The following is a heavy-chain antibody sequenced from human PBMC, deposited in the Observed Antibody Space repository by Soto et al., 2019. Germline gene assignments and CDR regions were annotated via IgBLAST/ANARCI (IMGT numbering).Heavy chain of an antibody. V-gene: IGHV3-33*01. CDR2: IWYDGSNK. D-gene: IGHD3-9*01. J-gene: IGHJ3*02. CDR1: GFTFSSYG. CDR3: ARDANDILTGYFLNAFDI. Sequence: QVQLVESGGGVVQPGRSLRLSCAASGFTFSSYGMHWVRQAPGKGLEWVAVIWYDGSNKYYADSVKGRFTISRDNSKNTLYLQMNSRRAEDTAVYYCARDANDILTGYFLNAFDIWGQGTMVTVSS.